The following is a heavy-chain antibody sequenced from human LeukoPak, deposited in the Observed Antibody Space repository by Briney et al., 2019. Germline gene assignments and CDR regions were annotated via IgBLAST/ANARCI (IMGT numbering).Heavy chain of an antibody. Sequence: GGSLRLSCAASGFTFSSYGMHWVRQAPGKGLEWVGVIWYDGSNKYYADSVKGRFTISRDNSKNTLSLQMNSLRAEDTAVYYCARARDSSGYFYFDYWGQGTLVTVSS. V-gene: IGHV3-33*01. CDR3: ARARDSSGYFYFDY. CDR2: IWYDGSNK. J-gene: IGHJ4*02. D-gene: IGHD3-22*01. CDR1: GFTFSSYG.